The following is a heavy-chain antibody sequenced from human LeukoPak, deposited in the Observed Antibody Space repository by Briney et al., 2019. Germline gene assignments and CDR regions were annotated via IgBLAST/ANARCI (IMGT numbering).Heavy chain of an antibody. D-gene: IGHD3-10*01. J-gene: IGHJ4*02. V-gene: IGHV3-11*04. CDR2: ISSSGSTT. CDR1: GFTFGDYF. CDR3: ARGVRGQDDY. Sequence: GGSLRLSCAASGFTFGDYFMTWIRQAPGKGLEYISYISSSGSTTHYADSVKGRFTISRDNAKNSLYLQMNSLRAEDTAVYYCARGVRGQDDYWGQGTLVTVSS.